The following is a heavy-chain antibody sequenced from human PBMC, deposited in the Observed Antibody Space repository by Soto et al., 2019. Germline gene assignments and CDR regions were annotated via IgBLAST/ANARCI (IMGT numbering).Heavy chain of an antibody. V-gene: IGHV3-53*01. D-gene: IGHD3-3*01. CDR3: ARGGYDFWSGPTPHNWFDP. Sequence: GGSLRLSCAASGFTVSSNYMSWVRQAPGKGLEWVSVIYSGGSTYYADSVKGRFTISRDNSKNKLYLQMNSLRAEDTAVYYCARGGYDFWSGPTPHNWFDPWGQGTLVTVSS. CDR1: GFTVSSNY. CDR2: IYSGGST. J-gene: IGHJ5*02.